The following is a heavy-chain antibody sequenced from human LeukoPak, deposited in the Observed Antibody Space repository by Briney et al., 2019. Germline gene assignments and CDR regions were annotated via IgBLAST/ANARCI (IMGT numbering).Heavy chain of an antibody. CDR2: INHSGST. CDR1: GGSISSYY. J-gene: IGHJ4*02. D-gene: IGHD3-3*01. CDR3: ARGPAAIFEVVIIPIDY. Sequence: SETLSLTCTVSGGSISSYYWSWIRQPPGKGLEWIGEINHSGSTNYNPSLKSRVTISVDTSKNQFSLKLSSVTAADTAVYYCARGPAAIFEVVIIPIDYWGQGTLVTVSS. V-gene: IGHV4-34*01.